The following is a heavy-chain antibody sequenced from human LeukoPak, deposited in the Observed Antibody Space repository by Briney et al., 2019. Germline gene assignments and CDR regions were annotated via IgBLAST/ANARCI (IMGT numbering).Heavy chain of an antibody. CDR3: ARGPFCSGATCYSQYFDY. D-gene: IGHD2-15*01. V-gene: IGHV1-18*01. J-gene: IGHJ4*02. CDR2: ISTYNGAT. CDR1: GYTFTSYG. Sequence: GASVKVSCKASGYTFTSYGISWVRQAPGQGLEWMGWISTYNGATYYAKKLQGRVTMTTDTSTSTAYMELRSLRSDDTAVYYCARGPFCSGATCYSQYFDYWGQEILVTVSS.